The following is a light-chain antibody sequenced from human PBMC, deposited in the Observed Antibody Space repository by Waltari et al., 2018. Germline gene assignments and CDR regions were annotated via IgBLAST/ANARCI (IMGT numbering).Light chain of an antibody. Sequence: QSALTQPASVSGSPGQSITISCTGTRSDVGGYNYVSWYQQHPDKVPKLIIYDVSNRPSGISNLFSGSKSGNTASLTISGLQAEDEADYFCGSYTSDSSVVFGGGTRLTVL. V-gene: IGLV2-14*01. CDR3: GSYTSDSSVV. CDR1: RSDVGGYNY. CDR2: DVS. J-gene: IGLJ2*01.